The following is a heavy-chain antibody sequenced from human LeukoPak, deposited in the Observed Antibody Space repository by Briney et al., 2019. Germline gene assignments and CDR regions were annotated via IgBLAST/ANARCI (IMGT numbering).Heavy chain of an antibody. CDR2: ISGSGGAT. D-gene: IGHD6-13*01. Sequence: GGSLRLSCAASGFTFSSYAMGWVRQAPGKGLEWVSGISGSGGATYYADSVKGRFTISRDNSRNTLYLQLNSLGAEDTAVYYCARGSKAAPGTFDYWGQGTLVTVSS. V-gene: IGHV3-23*01. J-gene: IGHJ4*02. CDR1: GFTFSSYA. CDR3: ARGSKAAPGTFDY.